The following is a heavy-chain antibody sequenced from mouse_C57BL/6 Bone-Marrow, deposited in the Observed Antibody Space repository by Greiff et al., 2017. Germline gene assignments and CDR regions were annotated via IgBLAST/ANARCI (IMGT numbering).Heavy chain of an antibody. CDR1: GYTFTSYW. J-gene: IGHJ3*01. CDR3: GSGGAWLAY. CDR2: IDPSDSYT. V-gene: IGHV1-59*01. Sequence: VQLQQPGAELVRPGTSVKLSCKASGYTFTSYWMHWVKQRPGQGLEWIGVIDPSDSYTNYNQKFKGKATLTVDTSSSTAYMQLSSLTSEDSAVYYCGSGGAWLAYGGQGTRVTVTA.